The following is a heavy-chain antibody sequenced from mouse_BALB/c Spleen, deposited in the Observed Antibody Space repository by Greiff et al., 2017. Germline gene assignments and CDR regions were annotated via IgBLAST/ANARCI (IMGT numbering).Heavy chain of an antibody. J-gene: IGHJ1*01. CDR3: ARGWYGSSYDWYFDV. Sequence: EVHLVESGGGLVKPGGSLKLSCAASGFTFSSYAMSWVRQTPEKRLEWVASISSGGSTYYPDSVKGRFTISRDNARNILYLQMSSLRSEDTAMYYCARGWYGSSYDWYFDVWGAGTTVTVSS. D-gene: IGHD1-1*01. V-gene: IGHV5-6-5*01. CDR2: ISSGGST. CDR1: GFTFSSYA.